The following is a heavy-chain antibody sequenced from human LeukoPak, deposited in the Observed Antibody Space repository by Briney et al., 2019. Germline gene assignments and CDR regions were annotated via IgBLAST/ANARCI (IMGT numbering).Heavy chain of an antibody. Sequence: SGTLSLTCTVSGGSISSGGYYWSWIRQHPGKGLEWIGYIYYSGSTYYNPSLKSRVTISVDTSKNQFSLKLSSVTAADTAVYYCVGQHRLYYVGYWGQGTLVTVSS. V-gene: IGHV4-31*03. CDR3: VGQHRLYYVGY. CDR2: IYYSGST. D-gene: IGHD2-21*01. J-gene: IGHJ4*02. CDR1: GGSISSGGYY.